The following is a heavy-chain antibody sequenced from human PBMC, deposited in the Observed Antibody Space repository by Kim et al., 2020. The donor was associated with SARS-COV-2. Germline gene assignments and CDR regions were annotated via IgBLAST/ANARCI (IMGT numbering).Heavy chain of an antibody. J-gene: IGHJ4*02. V-gene: IGHV3-48*02. CDR2: ISSSSSTI. Sequence: GGSLRLSCAASGFTFSSYSMNWVRQAPGKGLEWVSYISSSSSTIYYADSVKGRFTISRDNAKNSLYLQMNSLRDEDTAVYYCARGTTDYYDTLIIYWGQGTLVTVSS. D-gene: IGHD3-22*01. CDR3: ARGTTDYYDTLIIY. CDR1: GFTFSSYS.